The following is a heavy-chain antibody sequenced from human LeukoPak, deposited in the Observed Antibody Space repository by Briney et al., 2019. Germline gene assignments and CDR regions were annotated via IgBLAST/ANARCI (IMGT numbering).Heavy chain of an antibody. Sequence: PGGSLRLSCAASGFTFSSYEMNWVRQAPGKGLEWVSYISSSGSTIYYAESVKGRFTISRDNAKNSLFLQINSLRAEDAAVYYCARGYVDYDDVFDIWGHGTMVTVSS. CDR3: ARGYVDYDDVFDI. CDR2: ISSSGSTI. D-gene: IGHD4-17*01. V-gene: IGHV3-48*03. CDR1: GFTFSSYE. J-gene: IGHJ3*02.